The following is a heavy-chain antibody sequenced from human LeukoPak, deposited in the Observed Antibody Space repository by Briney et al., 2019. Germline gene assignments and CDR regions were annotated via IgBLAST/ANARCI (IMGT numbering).Heavy chain of an antibody. J-gene: IGHJ4*02. V-gene: IGHV4-59*08. CDR2: IYYSGST. D-gene: IGHD3-22*01. CDR1: GGSISSYY. CDR3: ARGDYYDSSGYLMTAQYYFDY. Sequence: PSETLSLTCTVSGGSISSYYWSWIRQPPGKGLEWIVYIYYSGSTNHNPSLKSRVTISVDTSKNQFSLKLSSVTAADTAVYYCARGDYYDSSGYLMTAQYYFDYWGQGTLVTVSS.